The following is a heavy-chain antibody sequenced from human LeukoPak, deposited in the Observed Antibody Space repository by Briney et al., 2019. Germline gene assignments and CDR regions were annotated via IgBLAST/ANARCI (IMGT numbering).Heavy chain of an antibody. J-gene: IGHJ4*02. CDR2: INNNGGNT. CDR3: VKDGGDSGWYYHFVY. D-gene: IGHD6-19*01. V-gene: IGHV3-64D*06. CDR1: GFTFRTYA. Sequence: GGSLGLSCSASGFTFRTYAMHWVRQAPVKGLEYVSGINNNGGNTNYVDSVKGRFTISRDNSKNTLYLQMSSLRAEDTAVYYCVKDGGDSGWYYHFVYWGQGTLVTVSS.